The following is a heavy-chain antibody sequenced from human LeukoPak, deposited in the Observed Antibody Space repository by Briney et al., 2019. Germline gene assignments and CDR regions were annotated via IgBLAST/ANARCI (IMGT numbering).Heavy chain of an antibody. CDR3: AREGYGPYDAFDI. J-gene: IGHJ3*02. CDR1: GFTFSSYW. Sequence: PGGSLRVSCAASGFTFSSYWTSWVRQAPGKGLEWVANIKQDGSEKHYVDSVKGRFTISRDNAKNSLYLQMNSLRAEDTAVYYCAREGYGPYDAFDIWGQGTMVTVSS. V-gene: IGHV3-7*05. CDR2: IKQDGSEK. D-gene: IGHD5-12*01.